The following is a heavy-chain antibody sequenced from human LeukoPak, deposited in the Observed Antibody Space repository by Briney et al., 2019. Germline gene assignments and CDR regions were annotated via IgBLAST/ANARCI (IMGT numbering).Heavy chain of an antibody. CDR1: GFTFSNYG. CDR2: IGCDGSNK. Sequence: GGSLSLSCGASGFTFSNYGMHWVRQAPGKGPEWVAFIGCDGSNKYYADSVKGRFAISRDDSKNTLYLQMNSLRAEDTAVYYCAKAYCASTICYGEGKIDYWGQATLATLSS. CDR3: AKAYCASTICYGEGKIDY. V-gene: IGHV3-30*02. D-gene: IGHD2-2*01. J-gene: IGHJ4*02.